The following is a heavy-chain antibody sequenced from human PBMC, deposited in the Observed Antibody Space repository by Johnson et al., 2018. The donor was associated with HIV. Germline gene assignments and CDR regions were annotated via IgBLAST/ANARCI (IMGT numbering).Heavy chain of an antibody. V-gene: IGHV3-64*04. CDR2: ISSNGCST. D-gene: IGHD7-27*01. J-gene: IGHJ3*02. Sequence: QMLLVESGGGLVQPGGSLRLSCPDSGFTFSSYAMHWVRQAPGKGLESVSAISSNGCSTYYAYSVKGRFTISRDNPKNTLYLQMNSLRAEDTAVYYCARGGDDAFDIWGQGTMVTVSS. CDR3: ARGGDDAFDI. CDR1: GFTFSSYA.